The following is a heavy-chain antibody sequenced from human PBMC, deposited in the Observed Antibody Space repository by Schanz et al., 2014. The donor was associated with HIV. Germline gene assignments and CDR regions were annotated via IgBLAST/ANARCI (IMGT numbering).Heavy chain of an antibody. J-gene: IGHJ5*02. Sequence: QVRLVQSGAEVKKPGSSVKVSCKASGGTFSSFGITWVRQAPGQGLEWMGWISTYNGNTIYAQKFQGRVTMTTDTSTSTAYLELSSLTSEDTAVYYCARRGVYSLPPDNRFDPWGQGTLVTVSS. CDR2: ISTYNGNT. V-gene: IGHV1-18*01. CDR1: GGTFSSFG. CDR3: ARRGVYSLPPDNRFDP. D-gene: IGHD2-8*01.